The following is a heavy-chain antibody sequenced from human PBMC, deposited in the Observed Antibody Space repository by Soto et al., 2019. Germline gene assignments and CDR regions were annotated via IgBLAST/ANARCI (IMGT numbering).Heavy chain of an antibody. Sequence: GSLRLSCAASGFTVSSNYMSWVRQAPGKGLEWVSVIYSGGSTYYADSVKGRFTISRDNSKNTLYLQMNSLRAEDTAVYYCAKDHRANLDAFDIWGQGTMVTVSS. V-gene: IGHV3-53*01. J-gene: IGHJ3*02. CDR3: AKDHRANLDAFDI. D-gene: IGHD1-26*01. CDR1: GFTVSSNY. CDR2: IYSGGST.